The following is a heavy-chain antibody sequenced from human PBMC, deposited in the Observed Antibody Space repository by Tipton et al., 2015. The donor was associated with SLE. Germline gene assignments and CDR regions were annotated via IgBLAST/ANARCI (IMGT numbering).Heavy chain of an antibody. CDR2: IYCSGST. V-gene: IGHV4-59*08. J-gene: IGHJ6*01. CDR3: ARQVTYYYGSGRYYSCYSGMDV. CDR1: GGVIGRNY. Sequence: TLSLTCAVSGGVIGRNYLTCVPRARGKGPEWSGYIYCSGSTNYNPSLKSRVTISVDTSKNQFSLKLSSVTAADTAVYYCARQVTYYYGSGRYYSCYSGMDV. D-gene: IGHD3-10*01.